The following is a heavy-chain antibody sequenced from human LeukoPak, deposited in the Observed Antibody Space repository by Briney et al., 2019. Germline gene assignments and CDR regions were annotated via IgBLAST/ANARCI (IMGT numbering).Heavy chain of an antibody. CDR2: IGGVAGSA. Sequence: PGGSLRLSCAASGFTFSNYAMSWVRQAPGKGLEWVSGIGGVAGSAYYADSVKGRFTISRDNSNNTLYLQMNSLRVEDTAAYYCAKDLGDGSNRDGFFDYWGQGTLVTVSS. CDR3: AKDLGDGSNRDGFFDY. CDR1: GFTFSNYA. J-gene: IGHJ4*02. D-gene: IGHD5-24*01. V-gene: IGHV3-23*01.